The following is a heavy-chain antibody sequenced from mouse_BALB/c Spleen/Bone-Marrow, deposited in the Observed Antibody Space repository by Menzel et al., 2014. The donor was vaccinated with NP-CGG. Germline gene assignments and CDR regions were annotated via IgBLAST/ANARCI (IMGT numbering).Heavy chain of an antibody. J-gene: IGHJ3*01. V-gene: IGHV14-3*02. Sequence: SGAELVKPGASVKLSCTASGFNIKDTYMHWVKQRPEQGLEWIGRIDPANGNTKYDPKFQGKATITADTSSNTAYLQLSSLTSEDTAVYYCARRDDGCYTYWGQGTLVTVSA. CDR1: GFNIKDTY. D-gene: IGHD2-3*01. CDR3: ARRDDGCYTY. CDR2: IDPANGNT.